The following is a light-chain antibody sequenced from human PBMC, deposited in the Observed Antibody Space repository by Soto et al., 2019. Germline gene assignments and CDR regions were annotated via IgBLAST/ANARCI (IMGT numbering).Light chain of an antibody. CDR2: YDS. Sequence: SYELTQPPSVSVAPGRTASITWGGNNIGSKSVHWYQQKPGQAPVLVIYYDSDRPSGIPERFSGSNSGNTATLTISRVEAGDEADYYCQVWDSSSDHVVFGGGTKVTVL. CDR1: NIGSKS. J-gene: IGLJ2*01. CDR3: QVWDSSSDHVV. V-gene: IGLV3-21*04.